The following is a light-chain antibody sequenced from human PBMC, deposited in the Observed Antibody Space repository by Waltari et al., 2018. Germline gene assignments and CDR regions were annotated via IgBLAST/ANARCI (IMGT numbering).Light chain of an antibody. CDR1: QSVTGY. CDR3: QQSYTNPIA. J-gene: IGKJ5*01. CDR2: EAS. Sequence: DIQMTQSPSSLSASVGDRVTISCRASQSVTGYLNWYQQKPGKAPKLLIYEASRLHSGVPSRFSGSQSGTDFTLTISFLQPEDFATYYCQQSYTNPIAFGQGTRLEIK. V-gene: IGKV1-39*01.